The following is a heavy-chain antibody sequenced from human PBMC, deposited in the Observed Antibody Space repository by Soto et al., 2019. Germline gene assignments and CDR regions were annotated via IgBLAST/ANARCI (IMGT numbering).Heavy chain of an antibody. Sequence: GGSLRLSCAASGFIFSIYWMRWVRHAPGKGLEWVANIKQDRSEKYYVDSVKGRFTISRDNAQNSLYLQMDSLRAEDTAVYYCARGKLAYSSSYYYYYGMDVWGQGTTVTVSS. CDR3: ARGKLAYSSSYYYYYGMDV. CDR2: IKQDRSEK. CDR1: GFIFSIYW. D-gene: IGHD6-6*01. J-gene: IGHJ6*02. V-gene: IGHV3-7*01.